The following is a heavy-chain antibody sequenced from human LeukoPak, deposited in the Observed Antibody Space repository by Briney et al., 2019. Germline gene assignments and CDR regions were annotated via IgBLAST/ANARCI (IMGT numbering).Heavy chain of an antibody. J-gene: IGHJ5*02. CDR1: GFTVSSNY. D-gene: IGHD3-9*01. CDR3: ARLGRYFDWLPQCWLDP. V-gene: IGHV3-53*01. Sequence: QPGGSLRLSCAASGFTVSSNYMSWVRQAPGKGLERVSVIYSGGSTYYADSVKGRFTISRDNSKNTLYLQMNSLRAEDTAVYYCARLGRYFDWLPQCWLDPRGQGTRVTVSS. CDR2: IYSGGST.